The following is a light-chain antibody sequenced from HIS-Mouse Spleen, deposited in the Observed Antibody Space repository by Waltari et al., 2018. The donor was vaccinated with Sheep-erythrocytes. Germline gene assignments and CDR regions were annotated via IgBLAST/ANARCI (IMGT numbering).Light chain of an antibody. J-gene: IGLJ1*01. Sequence: SYELTQPPSVSVSPGQTARSTCSGEALPKQYAYWYQQKPGQAPVLVIYKDSERPSGIPERFSGSSSGTTVTLTISGVQAEDEADYYCQSADSSGTYVFGTGTKVTVL. V-gene: IGLV3-25*03. CDR3: QSADSSGTYV. CDR1: ALPKQY. CDR2: KDS.